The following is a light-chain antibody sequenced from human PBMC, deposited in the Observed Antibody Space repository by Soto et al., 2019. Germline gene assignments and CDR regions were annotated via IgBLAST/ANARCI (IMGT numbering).Light chain of an antibody. J-gene: IGKJ5*01. CDR3: QQANSFPIT. V-gene: IGKV1-12*01. CDR2: GAS. Sequence: DIQMTQSPPSVSASVGDRVTITCRASQDVGKWLAWYQQKPGKAPTLLHHGASSLQRGVPPRYSGSGYGTDFTLTISSLQPEDFATYYCQQANSFPITFGQGTRLEIK. CDR1: QDVGKW.